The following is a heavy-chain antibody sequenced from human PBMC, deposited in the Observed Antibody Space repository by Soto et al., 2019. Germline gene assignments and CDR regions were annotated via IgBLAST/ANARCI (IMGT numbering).Heavy chain of an antibody. CDR2: ISGSGGST. V-gene: IGHV3-23*01. J-gene: IGHJ4*02. Sequence: PGGSLRLSCAASGFTFSSYAMSWVRQAPGKGLEWVSAISGSGGSTYYADSVKGRFTISRDNHKNTLYLQMTSLRAEDTAVYYCAKECYYYYSSGYKDYWGQGTLVTVSS. CDR3: AKECYYYYSSGYKDY. CDR1: GFTFSSYA. D-gene: IGHD3-22*01.